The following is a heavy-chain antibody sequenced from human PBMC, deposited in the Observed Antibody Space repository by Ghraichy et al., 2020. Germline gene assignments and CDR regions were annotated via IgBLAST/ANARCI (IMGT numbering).Heavy chain of an antibody. V-gene: IGHV1-69*13. Sequence: SVKVSCKASGGTFSSYAISWVRQAPGQGLEWMGGIIPIFGTANYAQKFQGRVTITADESTSTAYMELSSLRSEDTAVYYCARDHYYDSSGYYPHFDYWGQGTLVTVSS. CDR3: ARDHYYDSSGYYPHFDY. J-gene: IGHJ4*02. CDR2: IIPIFGTA. CDR1: GGTFSSYA. D-gene: IGHD3-22*01.